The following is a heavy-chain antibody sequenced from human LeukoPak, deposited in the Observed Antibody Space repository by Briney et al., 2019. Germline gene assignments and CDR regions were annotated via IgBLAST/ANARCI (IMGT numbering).Heavy chain of an antibody. CDR1: GGTLSSYA. CDR3: ARDIRPYYYDSSGYPTPAKYFDY. D-gene: IGHD3-22*01. J-gene: IGHJ4*02. Sequence: GASVKVSCKASGGTLSSYAISWVRQAPGQGLEWMGGIIPIFGTANYAQKFQGRVTITTDESTSTAYMELSSLRSEDTAKYYCARDIRPYYYDSSGYPTPAKYFDYWGQGTLVTVSS. V-gene: IGHV1-69*05. CDR2: IIPIFGTA.